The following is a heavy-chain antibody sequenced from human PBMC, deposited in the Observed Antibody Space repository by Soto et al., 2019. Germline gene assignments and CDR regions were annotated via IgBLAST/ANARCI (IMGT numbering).Heavy chain of an antibody. V-gene: IGHV1-18*01. CDR1: GYTFRNFG. Sequence: QIQLLQSGDGVKKPGASVKVTCKASGYTFRNFGISWVRQAPGQGLEWMGWISAYNANANYAQKFQGRLTMTADTSTSTAYMELRSLRSDDTAVYYCARENSYFDYWGQGTLVTVSS. CDR3: ARENSYFDY. J-gene: IGHJ4*02. CDR2: ISAYNANA.